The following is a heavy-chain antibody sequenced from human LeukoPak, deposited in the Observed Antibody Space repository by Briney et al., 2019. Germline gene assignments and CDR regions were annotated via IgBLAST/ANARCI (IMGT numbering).Heavy chain of an antibody. CDR2: IIPIFGTA. CDR3: ARDRSIAAPPDED. V-gene: IGHV1-69*05. D-gene: IGHD6-6*01. J-gene: IGHJ4*02. CDR1: GGTFSSYA. Sequence: SVEVSCKASGGTFSSYAISWVRQAPGQGLEWVGGIIPIFGTANYAQKFQGRVTITTDESTSTAYMELSSLRSEDTAVYYCARDRSIAAPPDEDWGQGTLVTVSS.